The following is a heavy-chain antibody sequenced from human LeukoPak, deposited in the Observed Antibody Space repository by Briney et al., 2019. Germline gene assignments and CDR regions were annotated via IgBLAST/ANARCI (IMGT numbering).Heavy chain of an antibody. CDR3: AREGTAGTNLNWFDP. V-gene: IGHV4-59*01. CDR2: ISYSGST. CDR1: GGSISSYY. Sequence: SETLSLTCTVSGGSISSYYWSWIRQPPGKELEWIGYISYSGSTNFNPSLKSRVTISVDTSKNQFSLKLSSVTAADTAVYYCAREGTAGTNLNWFDPWGQGTLVTVSS. D-gene: IGHD1-1*01. J-gene: IGHJ5*02.